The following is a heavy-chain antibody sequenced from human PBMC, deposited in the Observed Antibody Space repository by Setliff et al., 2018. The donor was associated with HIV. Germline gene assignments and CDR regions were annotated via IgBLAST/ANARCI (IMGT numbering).Heavy chain of an antibody. V-gene: IGHV4-34*01. D-gene: IGHD3-10*01. CDR2: MNQSGTT. CDR1: GTSFSDHY. CDR3: VRWYYGVSVTCYRADY. J-gene: IGHJ4*02. Sequence: PSETLSLTCSVYGTSFSDHYWSWVRQTPGKGLEWIGEMNQSGTTNYNPSLKSRVTMSIDTSERQFSLKLTSVTAADTAVYYCVRWYYGVSVTCYRADYWGQGTMVTVSS.